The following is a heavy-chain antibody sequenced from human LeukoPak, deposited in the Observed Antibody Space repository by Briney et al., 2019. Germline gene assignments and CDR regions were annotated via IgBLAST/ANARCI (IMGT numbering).Heavy chain of an antibody. J-gene: IGHJ4*02. V-gene: IGHV4-39*01. Sequence: PSETLSLTCTVSGGSISSSSYYWGWIRQPPGKGLEWIGSIYYSGSTYYNPSLKSRVTISVDTSKNQFSLKLSSVTAADTAVYYCARQLYYYDSSGYYGLFDYWGQGTLVTVSS. D-gene: IGHD3-22*01. CDR3: ARQLYYYDSSGYYGLFDY. CDR2: IYYSGST. CDR1: GGSISSSSYY.